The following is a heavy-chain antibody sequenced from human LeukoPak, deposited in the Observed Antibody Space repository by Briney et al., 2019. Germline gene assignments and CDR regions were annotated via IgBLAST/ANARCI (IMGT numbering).Heavy chain of an antibody. CDR3: ARDPRIYDSSGYSLDY. D-gene: IGHD3-22*01. CDR1: GFTFSDYY. Sequence: GGSLRLSCAASGFTFSDYYMSWIRQAPVKGLEWVSYISSSGSTIYYADSVKGRFTISRDNAKNSLYLQMNSLRAEDTAVYYCARDPRIYDSSGYSLDYWGQGTLVTVSS. J-gene: IGHJ4*02. V-gene: IGHV3-11*01. CDR2: ISSSGSTI.